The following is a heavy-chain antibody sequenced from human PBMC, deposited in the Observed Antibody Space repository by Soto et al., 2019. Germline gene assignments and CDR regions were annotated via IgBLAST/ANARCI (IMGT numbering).Heavy chain of an antibody. CDR3: ARDCTSTTCYLYYYGMDV. Sequence: SETLSLTCAVSGYSISSGYYWGWIRQPPGKGLEWIGSIYHSGSTYYNPSLKSRVTISVDTSKNQFSLKLSSVTAADTAVYYCARDCTSTTCYLYYYGMDVWGQGTTVTVSS. J-gene: IGHJ6*02. D-gene: IGHD2-2*01. CDR1: GYSISSGYY. CDR2: IYHSGST. V-gene: IGHV4-38-2*01.